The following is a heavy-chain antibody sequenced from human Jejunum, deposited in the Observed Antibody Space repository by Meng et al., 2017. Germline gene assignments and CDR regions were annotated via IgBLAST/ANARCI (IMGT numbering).Heavy chain of an antibody. CDR2: IYAGGST. Sequence: EVQLVESGGGLVQPGGSLRLSCEASGFTFSDTYMTWVRQAPGKGLEWVSIIYAGGSTYYADSVKDRFTISRDNSKNTLYLQMNNLRAEDTGVYYCARDYSNGYYVSDWGQGTMVTVSS. V-gene: IGHV3-66*01. CDR3: ARDYSNGYYVSD. D-gene: IGHD3-22*01. CDR1: GFTFSDTY. J-gene: IGHJ4*02.